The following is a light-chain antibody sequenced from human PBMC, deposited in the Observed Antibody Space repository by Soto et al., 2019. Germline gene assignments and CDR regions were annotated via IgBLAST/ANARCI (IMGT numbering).Light chain of an antibody. CDR2: DAY. CDR3: QQRHMWPIT. Sequence: VFAQSLVTLSLSPGEIATLSCMASQNYQGLLAWYQQKPRQSPRLLIYDAYNRATGIPPRFSGSGSGADFTLTISSLEPEDSAVYYCQQRHMWPITFGQGTRLEIK. V-gene: IGKV3-11*01. J-gene: IGKJ5*01. CDR1: QNYQGL.